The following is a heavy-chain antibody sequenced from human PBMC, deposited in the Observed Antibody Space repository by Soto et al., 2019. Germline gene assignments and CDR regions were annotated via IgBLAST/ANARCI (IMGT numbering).Heavy chain of an antibody. CDR3: AKDPPIASDGPTLDY. Sequence: EVQLLESGGGLVQPGGSLSLSCAASGFTYSAYVMCRVRPAPGKGPEWVSAISSNGGRTFYADSVKGRFTISRDNSRNTLYLQMHSLTVEDTAVYYCAKDPPIASDGPTLDYWGQGTLVAVSS. J-gene: IGHJ4*02. D-gene: IGHD6-13*01. V-gene: IGHV3-23*01. CDR2: ISSNGGRT. CDR1: GFTYSAYV.